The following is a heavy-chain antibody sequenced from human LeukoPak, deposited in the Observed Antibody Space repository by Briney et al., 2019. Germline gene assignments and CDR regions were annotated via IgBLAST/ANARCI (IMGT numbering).Heavy chain of an antibody. J-gene: IGHJ3*02. V-gene: IGHV3-30*18. Sequence: PGGSLRLSCAVSGFTFSNYGMHWVRQAPGEGLEWVAVISNEASTQYYADSVKGRFTISRDNSKNTLYLQMNSLRAEDTAVYYCAKDLRTVEIPTGAFDIWGQGTMVTVSS. CDR3: AKDLRTVEIPTGAFDI. CDR2: ISNEASTQ. CDR1: GFTFSNYG. D-gene: IGHD5-24*01.